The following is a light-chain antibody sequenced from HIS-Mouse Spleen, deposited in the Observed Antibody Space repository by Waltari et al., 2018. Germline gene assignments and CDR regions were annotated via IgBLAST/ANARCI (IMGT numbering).Light chain of an antibody. J-gene: IGLJ3*02. CDR1: SSDVGGYNL. CDR3: CSYAGSSTWV. CDR2: EGS. Sequence: QSALTQPASVSGSPGQSITLPCTGPSSDVGGYNLVPWYQQHPGKAPKLMIYEGSKRPSGVSNRFSGSKSGNTASLTISGLQAEDEADYYCCSYAGSSTWVFGGGTKLTVL. V-gene: IGLV2-23*01.